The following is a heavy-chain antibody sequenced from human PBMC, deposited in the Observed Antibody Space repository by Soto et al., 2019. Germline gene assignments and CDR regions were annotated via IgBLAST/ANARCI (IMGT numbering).Heavy chain of an antibody. V-gene: IGHV3-53*01. D-gene: IGHD3-10*01. J-gene: IGHJ6*02. CDR3: ARDSGLIRGSYGVDV. Sequence: GSLRLSCAASGFTIRSNYLTWVRQAPGKGLEWVSVIYRSGKIYYADSVRGRFTTSSDNSQNTLHLEMNSLRAEDTAVYYCARDSGLIRGSYGVDVWGQGTTVTVSS. CDR1: GFTIRSNY. CDR2: IYRSGKI.